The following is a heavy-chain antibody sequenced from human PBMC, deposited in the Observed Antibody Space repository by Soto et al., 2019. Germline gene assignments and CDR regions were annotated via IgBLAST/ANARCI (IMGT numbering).Heavy chain of an antibody. J-gene: IGHJ6*01. D-gene: IGHD5-18*01. CDR1: GFTFIVYG. V-gene: IGHV3-33*01. Sequence: LSLSCAASGFTFIVYGMHWVRQARGNGLEWVAVIWYDGSNKYYADSVKGRFTISRDNSKNTLYLQMNSLRAEDTAVYYCARSGYSYGAGYYSYYGMDGWGQGTPVSVS. CDR3: ARSGYSYGAGYYSYYGMDG. CDR2: IWYDGSNK.